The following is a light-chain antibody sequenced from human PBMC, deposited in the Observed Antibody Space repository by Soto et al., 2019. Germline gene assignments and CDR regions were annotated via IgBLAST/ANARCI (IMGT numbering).Light chain of an antibody. CDR2: GAS. J-gene: IGKJ1*01. V-gene: IGKV3-15*01. Sequence: EIVMTQSPATLSVSPGERVTISCRASQSVSSNLAWYQQKPGQAPRLLIYGASTRATGIPARFSGSGSGTELTLTISSLQSEDFAVYYCQHYNNWPRTFGQGTKVEIK. CDR3: QHYNNWPRT. CDR1: QSVSSN.